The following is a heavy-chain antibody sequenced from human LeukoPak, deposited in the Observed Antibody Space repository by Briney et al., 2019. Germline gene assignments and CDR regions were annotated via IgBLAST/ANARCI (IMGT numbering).Heavy chain of an antibody. J-gene: IGHJ4*02. D-gene: IGHD5-18*01. Sequence: SETLSLTCTVSGGSISSSSYYWGWLRQPPGKGLEWIGSIYYSGSTYYNPSLKSRVTISVDTSKNQFSLKLSSVTAADTAVYYCARHTDTAMGPGTVDYWGQGTLVTVSS. CDR1: GGSISSSSYY. CDR2: IYYSGST. CDR3: ARHTDTAMGPGTVDY. V-gene: IGHV4-39*01.